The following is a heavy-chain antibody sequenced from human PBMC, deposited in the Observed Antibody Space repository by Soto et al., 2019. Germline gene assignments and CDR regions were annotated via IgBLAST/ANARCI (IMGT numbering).Heavy chain of an antibody. Sequence: PSETLSLTCTVSGGSISSGGYYWSWIRQHPGKGLEWIGYFYYIGSTYYNPSLKSRVTISVDTSKNQFSLKLSSVTAADTAVYYCARDSCSGGSCYSDYYYMDVWGKGTTVTVSS. D-gene: IGHD2-15*01. CDR2: FYYIGST. V-gene: IGHV4-31*03. CDR3: ARDSCSGGSCYSDYYYMDV. CDR1: GGSISSGGYY. J-gene: IGHJ6*03.